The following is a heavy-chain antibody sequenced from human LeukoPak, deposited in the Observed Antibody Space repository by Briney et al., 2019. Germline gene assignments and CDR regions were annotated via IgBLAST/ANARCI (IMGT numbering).Heavy chain of an antibody. Sequence: GGSLRLSCEASGFTFGNYAMNWVRQAPGKGLEWVSTISGTGSSTYYADSAKGRFAISRDNSKDTLFLQLNSLTAADTAMYFCAKASVAIPQYCNSWGQGTLVTVSS. D-gene: IGHD2-2*02. J-gene: IGHJ5*02. V-gene: IGHV3-23*01. CDR1: GFTFGNYA. CDR3: AKASVAIPQYCNS. CDR2: ISGTGSST.